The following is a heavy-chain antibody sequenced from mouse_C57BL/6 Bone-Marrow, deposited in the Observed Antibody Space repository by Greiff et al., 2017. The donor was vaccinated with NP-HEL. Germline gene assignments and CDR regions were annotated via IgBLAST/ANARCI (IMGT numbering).Heavy chain of an antibody. J-gene: IGHJ3*01. CDR2: INPSSGYT. V-gene: IGHV1-4*01. Sequence: VQLQQSGAELARPGASVKMSCKASGYTFTSYTMHWVKQRPGQGLEWIGYINPSSGYTKYNQKFKDKATLTADKSSSTAYMQLSSLTSEDSVVYYCARAPRGLGNSWFAYWGQGTLVTVSA. D-gene: IGHD2-1*01. CDR1: GYTFTSYT. CDR3: ARAPRGLGNSWFAY.